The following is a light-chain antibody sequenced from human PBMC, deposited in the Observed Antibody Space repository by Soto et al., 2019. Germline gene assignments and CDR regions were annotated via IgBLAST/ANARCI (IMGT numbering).Light chain of an antibody. V-gene: IGKV3-20*01. CDR3: QQYGSSPWT. Sequence: EIVLTQSPGTLSLSPGEGATLSCRASQSVISSYLGWYQQKPGQAPRLLIYGASSRATGIPDRFSGSGSGTDFSLTISRLEPEDFAVYYCQQYGSSPWTFGQGTKVEIK. CDR1: QSVISSY. J-gene: IGKJ1*01. CDR2: GAS.